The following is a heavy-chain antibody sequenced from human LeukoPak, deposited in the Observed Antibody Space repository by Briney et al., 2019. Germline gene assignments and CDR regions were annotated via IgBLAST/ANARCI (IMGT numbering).Heavy chain of an antibody. J-gene: IGHJ6*04. Sequence: GGSLRLSCAASGFTFNTYDMTWVRQAPGKGLEWVSAVSGSGSRTDYADSVKGRFTISRGNSKNTLYLQMNTLRAEDTAVYYCARGRPMDVWGKGTPVTVSS. CDR2: VSGSGSRT. V-gene: IGHV3-23*01. CDR1: GFTFNTYD. CDR3: ARGRPMDV.